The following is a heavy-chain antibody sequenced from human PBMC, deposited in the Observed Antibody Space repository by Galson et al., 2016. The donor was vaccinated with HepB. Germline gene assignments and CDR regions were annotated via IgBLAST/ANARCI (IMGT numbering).Heavy chain of an antibody. CDR3: ARGKKSYRDYRNWFDP. J-gene: IGHJ5*02. CDR2: IYDSGTT. D-gene: IGHD4-17*01. V-gene: IGHV4-31*03. CDR1: GDSISSGDYY. Sequence: TLSLTCTVSGDSISSGDYYWSWIRQHPGKGLEWIGYIYDSGTTYYNPSLKRRLTISGDTSTNQFSLKLSSVTAADTAVYYCARGKKSYRDYRNWFDPWGQGTLVTVSS.